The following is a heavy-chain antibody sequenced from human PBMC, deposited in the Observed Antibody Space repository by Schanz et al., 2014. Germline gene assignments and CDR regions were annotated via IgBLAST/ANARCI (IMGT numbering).Heavy chain of an antibody. Sequence: QAQVVQSGPELKSPGASLKVSCKTSGYTFTSYGLSWVRQAPGQGLEWMGWINPDSGGTNYAQKFQGRVTMTRDMSINTAYMELSRLRSDDSAVYYCASDFWSGYSHYYYGLDVWGQGTTVTVSS. CDR3: ASDFWSGYSHYYYGLDV. CDR2: INPDSGGT. V-gene: IGHV1-2*02. D-gene: IGHD3-3*01. J-gene: IGHJ6*02. CDR1: GYTFTSYG.